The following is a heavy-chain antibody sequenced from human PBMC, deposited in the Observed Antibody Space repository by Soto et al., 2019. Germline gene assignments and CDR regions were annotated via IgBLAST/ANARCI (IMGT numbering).Heavy chain of an antibody. CDR1: GGSFSGYY. Sequence: SETLSLTCAVYGGSFSGYYWSWIRQPPGKGLEWIGEINHSGSTNYNPSLKRRVTISVDTSKNQFSLKLSSVTAADTAVYYCARGRGSYYAFDIWGQGTMGTVSS. CDR3: ARGRGSYYAFDI. CDR2: INHSGST. V-gene: IGHV4-34*01. J-gene: IGHJ3*02. D-gene: IGHD1-26*01.